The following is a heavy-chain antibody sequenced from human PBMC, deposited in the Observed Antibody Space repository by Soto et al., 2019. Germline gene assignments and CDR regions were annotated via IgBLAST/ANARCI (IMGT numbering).Heavy chain of an antibody. CDR1: GGSFSNYY. J-gene: IGHJ4*02. D-gene: IGHD3-3*01. CDR3: AKGGIFGVVIIDY. V-gene: IGHV4-34*01. CDR2: INHSGST. Sequence: PSETLSLTCAVDGGSFSNYYWSWIRQPPGKGLDCIGEINHSGSTNYNPSLKSRVTISVDTSKNQFSLNLTAEDTAVHYCAKGGIFGVVIIDYWVQGTLVTVSS.